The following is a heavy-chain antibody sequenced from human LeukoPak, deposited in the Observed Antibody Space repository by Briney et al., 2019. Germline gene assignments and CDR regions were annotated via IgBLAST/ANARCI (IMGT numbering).Heavy chain of an antibody. D-gene: IGHD6-13*01. CDR2: IYYSRST. Sequence: ASETLSLTCTVSGGSISIYYWSWIRQPPGKGLEWIGYIYYSRSTNYNPSLKSRVTISVDTSKNQFSLKLSSVTAADTAVYYCARHVPYSSSWTPDDAFDIWGQGTMVTVSS. J-gene: IGHJ3*02. V-gene: IGHV4-59*08. CDR1: GGSISIYY. CDR3: ARHVPYSSSWTPDDAFDI.